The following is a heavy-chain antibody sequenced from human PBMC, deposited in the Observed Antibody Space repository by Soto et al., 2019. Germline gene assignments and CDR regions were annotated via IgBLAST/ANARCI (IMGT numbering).Heavy chain of an antibody. J-gene: IGHJ5*02. V-gene: IGHV3-30*18. Sequence: QVQLVESGGGVVQPGRSLRLSCAASGFTFSSYGMHWVRQAPGKGLEWVAVISYDGSNKYYADSVKGRFTISRDNSKNTLYLQMNSLRAEDTAVYYCAKFEAALTFRALDLWGQGTLVTVSS. D-gene: IGHD2-15*01. CDR1: GFTFSSYG. CDR3: AKFEAALTFRALDL. CDR2: ISYDGSNK.